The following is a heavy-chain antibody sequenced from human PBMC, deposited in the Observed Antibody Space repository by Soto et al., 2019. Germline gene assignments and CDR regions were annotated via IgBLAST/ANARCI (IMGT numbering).Heavy chain of an antibody. CDR1: GYSFSSYW. D-gene: IGHD3-3*01. CDR2: IDPSDSDT. J-gene: IGHJ6*02. V-gene: IGHV5-10-1*01. Sequence: PGESLKISCQVSGYSFSSYWISWVRQMPGKGLEWMGMIDPSDSDTDYSPSFQGHFTISADKSISTAYLQWSSLKASDTAMYYCARLPYNFWAGYRRSNYNGMDVWGQGTTVTVSS. CDR3: ARLPYNFWAGYRRSNYNGMDV.